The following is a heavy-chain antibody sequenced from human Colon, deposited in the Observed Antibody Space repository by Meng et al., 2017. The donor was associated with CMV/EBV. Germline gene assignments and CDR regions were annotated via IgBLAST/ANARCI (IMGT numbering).Heavy chain of an antibody. V-gene: IGHV4-34*01. Sequence: GSLRLSCAVSGGSFSGYYWSWIRETPGKGLEWIGEINHRRNTNYNLSLKSRTSISIDTSKNQFSLKLRSVTAADTAVYYCARGGLVYDYGEEYYYFYGIDVWAQGTTVTVSS. CDR3: ARGGLVYDYGEEYYYFYGIDV. CDR2: INHRRNT. D-gene: IGHD3/OR15-3a*01. J-gene: IGHJ6*02. CDR1: GGSFSGYY.